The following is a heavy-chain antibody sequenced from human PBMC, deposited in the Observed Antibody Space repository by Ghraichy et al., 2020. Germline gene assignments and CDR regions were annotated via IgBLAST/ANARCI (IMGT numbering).Heavy chain of an antibody. Sequence: GGSLRLSCAASGFTFSSYSMNWVRQAPGKGLEWVSSISSSSSYIYYADSVKGRFTISRDNAKNSLYLQMNSLRAEDTAVYYCARDSSAYYYDSSAAIDYWGQGTLVTVSS. D-gene: IGHD3-22*01. CDR3: ARDSSAYYYDSSAAIDY. V-gene: IGHV3-21*01. J-gene: IGHJ4*02. CDR1: GFTFSSYS. CDR2: ISSSSSYI.